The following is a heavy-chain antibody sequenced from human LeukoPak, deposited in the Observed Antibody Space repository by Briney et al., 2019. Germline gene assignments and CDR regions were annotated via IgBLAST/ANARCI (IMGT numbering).Heavy chain of an antibody. J-gene: IGHJ6*03. D-gene: IGHD3-3*01. CDR3: ARVRRGYDFWSGYYYYYYMDV. V-gene: IGHV3-30*02. CDR2: IRYDGSNK. Sequence: TGGSLRLSCAASGFTFSSYGMHWVRQAPGKGLEWVAFIRYDGSNKYYADSVKGRFTISRDNAKNSLYLQMNSLRAEDTAVYYCARVRRGYDFWSGYYYYYYMDVWGKGTTVTVSS. CDR1: GFTFSSYG.